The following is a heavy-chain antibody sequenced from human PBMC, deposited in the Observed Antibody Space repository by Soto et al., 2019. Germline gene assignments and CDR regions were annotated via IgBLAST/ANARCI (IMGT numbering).Heavy chain of an antibody. CDR1: GFTFSSYA. V-gene: IGHV3-23*01. Sequence: GGSLRLSCAASGFTFSSYAMSWVRQAPGKGLEWVSAISGSGGSTYYADSVKGRFTISRDNSKNTLYLQMNSLRAEDTAVYYCAKDSERWLQIPNFDYWGQGTLVTSPQ. CDR3: AKDSERWLQIPNFDY. D-gene: IGHD5-12*01. J-gene: IGHJ4*02. CDR2: ISGSGGST.